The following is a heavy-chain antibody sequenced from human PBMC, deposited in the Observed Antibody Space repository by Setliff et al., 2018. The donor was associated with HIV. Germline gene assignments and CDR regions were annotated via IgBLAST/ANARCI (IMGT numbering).Heavy chain of an antibody. J-gene: IGHJ3*02. CDR1: GGSISSYY. V-gene: IGHV4-4*08. CDR2: IYTSGST. D-gene: IGHD6-13*01. Sequence: KPSETLSLTCTVSGGSISSYYWSWIRQPPGKGLEWIGYIYTSGSTHYNPSLKSRVTISVGTSKNQFSLKLSSLTAAATAVYYCAREGARSRSWYTNDAFDIWGQGTMVTV. CDR3: AREGARSRSWYTNDAFDI.